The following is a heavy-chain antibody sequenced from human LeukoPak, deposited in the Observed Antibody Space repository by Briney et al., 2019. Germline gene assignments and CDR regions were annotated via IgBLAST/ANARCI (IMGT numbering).Heavy chain of an antibody. Sequence: GGSLRLSCAASGFTFISYAMSWVRQAPGRGLEWVSSLTVSGATTYYADSVKGRFTISRDNFNNTLYLQMNNLRAEDTALYYCAAGPYGGNTPFDYWGQGTLVTIFS. D-gene: IGHD4-23*01. J-gene: IGHJ4*02. CDR1: GFTFISYA. CDR2: LTVSGATT. V-gene: IGHV3-23*01. CDR3: AAGPYGGNTPFDY.